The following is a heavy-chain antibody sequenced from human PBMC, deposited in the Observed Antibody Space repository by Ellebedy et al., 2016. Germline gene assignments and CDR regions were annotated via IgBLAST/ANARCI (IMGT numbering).Heavy chain of an antibody. CDR2: INPSGDIT. CDR1: GYTFTSYF. CDR3: ARDSTKWSVDV. V-gene: IGHV1-46*01. D-gene: IGHD2-2*01. J-gene: IGHJ3*01. Sequence: ASVKVSCKASGYTFTSYFMHWVRQAPGQGLEWMGFINPSGDITSYAQTFRGRVTMTRDTATSTLYMELGSLTSEDTAVYYCARDSTKWSVDVWGQGTMVTVSS.